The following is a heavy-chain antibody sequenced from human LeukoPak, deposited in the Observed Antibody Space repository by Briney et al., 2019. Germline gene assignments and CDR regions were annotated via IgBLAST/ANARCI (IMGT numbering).Heavy chain of an antibody. CDR3: ARDGRIAAAGTAYYFDY. D-gene: IGHD6-13*01. J-gene: IGHJ4*02. CDR2: IIPIFGTA. CDR1: GYTFTSYY. Sequence: SVKVSCKASGYTFTSYYMHWVRQAPGQGLEWMGGIIPIFGTANYAQKFQGRVTITADESTSTAYMELSSLRSEDTAVYYCARDGRIAAAGTAYYFDYWGQGTLVTVSS. V-gene: IGHV1-69*13.